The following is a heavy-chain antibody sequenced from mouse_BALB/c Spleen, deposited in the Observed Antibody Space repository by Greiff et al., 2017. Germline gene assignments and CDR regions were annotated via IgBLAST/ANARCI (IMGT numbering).Heavy chain of an antibody. CDR3: ARDPTNYYGSSRYAMDY. V-gene: IGHV2-9*02. CDR1: GFSLTSYG. CDR2: IWAGGST. J-gene: IGHJ4*01. Sequence: VQLKESGPGLVAPSQSLSITCTVSGFSLTSYGVHWVRQPPGKGLEWLGVIWAGGSTNYNSALMSRLSISKDNSKSQVFLKMNSLQTDDTAMYYCARDPTNYYGSSRYAMDYWGQGTSVTVSS. D-gene: IGHD1-1*01.